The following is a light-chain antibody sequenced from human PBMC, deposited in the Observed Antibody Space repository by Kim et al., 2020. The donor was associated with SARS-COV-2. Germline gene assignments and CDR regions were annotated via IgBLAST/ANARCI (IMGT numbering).Light chain of an antibody. CDR1: SGSIASNY. J-gene: IGLJ2*01. Sequence: GPTVTIPCTRSSGSIASNYVQVYQQRPGSAPTTVMYEDNERPSGVPDRFSGSIDSSSNSASLTISGLKTEDEADYYCQSYDRSNVVFGGGTQLTVL. CDR3: QSYDRSNVV. CDR2: EDN. V-gene: IGLV6-57*03.